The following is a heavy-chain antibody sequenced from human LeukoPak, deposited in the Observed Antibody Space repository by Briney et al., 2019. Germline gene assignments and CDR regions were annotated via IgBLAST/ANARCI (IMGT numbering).Heavy chain of an antibody. CDR1: GGSFSGYY. CDR3: ARGSRDGYNYNY. V-gene: IGHV4-34*01. D-gene: IGHD5-24*01. J-gene: IGHJ4*02. CDR2: INHSGST. Sequence: SETLSLTCAVHGGSFSGYYWSWIRQPPGKGLEWIGEINHSGSTNYNPSLKSRVTISVDTSKNQFSLKLSSVTAADTAVYYCARGSRDGYNYNYWGQGTLVTVSS.